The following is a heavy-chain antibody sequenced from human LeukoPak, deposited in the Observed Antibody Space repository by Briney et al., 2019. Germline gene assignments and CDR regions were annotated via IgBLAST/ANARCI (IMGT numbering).Heavy chain of an antibody. CDR2: IYPGDSDT. V-gene: IGHV5-51*01. Sequence: GESLKISCKGSGYSFTSYWIGWVRRMPGKGLEWMGIIYPGDSDTRYSPSFQGQVTISDDKSITTAYLQWSSLKASDTAIYYCVRTTTVPPDYWGQGTLATVSS. CDR1: GYSFTSYW. CDR3: VRTTTVPPDY. D-gene: IGHD4-17*01. J-gene: IGHJ4*02.